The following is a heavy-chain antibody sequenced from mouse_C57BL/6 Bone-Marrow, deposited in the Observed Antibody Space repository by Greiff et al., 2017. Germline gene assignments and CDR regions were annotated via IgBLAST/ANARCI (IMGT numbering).Heavy chain of an antibody. Sequence: EVQGVESGGGLVQPGGSLKLSCAASGFTFSDYGMAWVRQAPRKGPEWVAFISNLAYSIYYADTVTGRFTISRENAKNTLYLEMSSLRSEDTAMYYCAREGNWDNYAMDYWGQGTSVTVSS. V-gene: IGHV5-15*01. J-gene: IGHJ4*01. CDR3: AREGNWDNYAMDY. CDR2: ISNLAYSI. D-gene: IGHD4-1*01. CDR1: GFTFSDYG.